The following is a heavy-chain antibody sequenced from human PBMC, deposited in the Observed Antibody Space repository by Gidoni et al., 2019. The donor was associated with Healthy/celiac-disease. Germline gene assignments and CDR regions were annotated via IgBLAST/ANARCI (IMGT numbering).Heavy chain of an antibody. Sequence: QITLKESGPTLVKPTQTLTLTCTFSGFSLTTSGVGVGWIRQPPGKALEWLALIYWDDDKRYSPSLKTRLTITKDTSKNQVVLTMTNMDTVDTATYYCAHSISRVAAGALGWFDPWGQGTLVTVSS. CDR2: IYWDDDK. CDR3: AHSISRVAAGALGWFDP. CDR1: GFSLTTSGVG. J-gene: IGHJ5*02. D-gene: IGHD6-25*01. V-gene: IGHV2-5*02.